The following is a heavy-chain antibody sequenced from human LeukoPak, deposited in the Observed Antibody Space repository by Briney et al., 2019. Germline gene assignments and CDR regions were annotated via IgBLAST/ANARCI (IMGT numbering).Heavy chain of an antibody. D-gene: IGHD5-18*01. CDR2: IRNDGNKK. CDR1: GFTFSTSG. CDR3: VKVDT. V-gene: IGHV3-30*02. Sequence: GGSLRLSCVASGFTFSTSGIHWVRQSPGKGLDWVAFIRNDGNKKNYAESVKGRFTISRDNSKNTLYLQMDSLSAEDTAVYYCVKVDTWGQGTLVTVSS. J-gene: IGHJ4*02.